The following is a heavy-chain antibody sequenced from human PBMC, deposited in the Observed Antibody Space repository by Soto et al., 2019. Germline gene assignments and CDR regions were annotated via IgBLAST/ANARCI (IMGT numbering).Heavy chain of an antibody. J-gene: IGHJ3*02. V-gene: IGHV4-39*01. D-gene: IGHD2-21*01. CDR1: GGSISSSSYY. Sequence: QLQLQESGPGLVKPSETLSLTCTVSGGSISSSSYYWGWIRQPPGKGLEWIGSIYYSGSTYYNPSLKSRVTISVDTSKNQFSLKLRSVTAADTAVYYCVRRIAYGAFDIWGQGTMVTVSS. CDR3: VRRIAYGAFDI. CDR2: IYYSGST.